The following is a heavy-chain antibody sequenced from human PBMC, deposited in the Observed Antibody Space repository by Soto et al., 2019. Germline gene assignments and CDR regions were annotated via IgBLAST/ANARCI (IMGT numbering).Heavy chain of an antibody. CDR1: GGSISSYY. CDR2: IYYSGST. V-gene: IGHV4-59*01. D-gene: IGHD1-26*01. Sequence: PSETLSLTCTVSGGSISSYYWSWIRQPPGKGLEWIGYIYYSGSTNYNPSLKSRVTISVDTSKNQFSLKLSSVTAADTAVYYCARGRPMMGAKTFFDYWGPGTLVTVSS. CDR3: ARGRPMMGAKTFFDY. J-gene: IGHJ4*02.